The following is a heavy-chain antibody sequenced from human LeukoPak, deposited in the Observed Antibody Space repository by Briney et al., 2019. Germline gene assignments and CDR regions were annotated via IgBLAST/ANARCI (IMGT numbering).Heavy chain of an antibody. D-gene: IGHD6-13*01. CDR2: IYLGDSDT. V-gene: IGHV5-51*01. Sequence: GESLKISCKASGYNFTNYWIGWVRQMPGKGLEWMGIIYLGDSDTRYSPSFQGQVTISADKSISTAYLQWSSLKASDTAMYYCARRILSIAAAGTRTDYFDYWGQGTLVTVSS. CDR3: ARRILSIAAAGTRTDYFDY. CDR1: GYNFTNYW. J-gene: IGHJ4*02.